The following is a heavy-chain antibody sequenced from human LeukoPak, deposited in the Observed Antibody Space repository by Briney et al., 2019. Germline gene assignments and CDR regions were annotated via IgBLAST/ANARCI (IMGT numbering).Heavy chain of an antibody. CDR2: MNPNSGNT. J-gene: IGHJ6*03. CDR3: ARVGYSSGWYSGYYYYYYMDV. CDR1: GYTFTSYD. V-gene: IGHV1-8*01. Sequence: ASVKVSCKASGYTFTSYDINWVRQATGQGLEWMGWMNPNSGNTGYAQKFQGRVTMTRNTSISTAYMELSSLRSEDTAVYYCARVGYSSGWYSGYYYYYYMDVWGKGTTVTISS. D-gene: IGHD6-19*01.